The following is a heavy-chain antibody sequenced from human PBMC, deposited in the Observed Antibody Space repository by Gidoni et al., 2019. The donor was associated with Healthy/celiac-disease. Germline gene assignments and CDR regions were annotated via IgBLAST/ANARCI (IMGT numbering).Heavy chain of an antibody. J-gene: IGHJ4*02. V-gene: IGHV1-18*01. Sequence: QVQLVQSGAAVKKLGASAKVSCKASGYTFTSYGISWVRQAPGQGLEWMGWINTYNGNTNYAQKLQGRVTMTTDTATSAAYMELRRLGSDDTAVYYCARVKVDTAMVDWGQGTLVTVSS. D-gene: IGHD5-18*01. CDR1: GYTFTSYG. CDR2: INTYNGNT. CDR3: ARVKVDTAMVD.